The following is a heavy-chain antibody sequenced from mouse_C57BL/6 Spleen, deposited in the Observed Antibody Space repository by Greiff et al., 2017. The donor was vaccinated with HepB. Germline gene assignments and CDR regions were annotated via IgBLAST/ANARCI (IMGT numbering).Heavy chain of an antibody. V-gene: IGHV1-55*01. CDR2: IYPGSGST. J-gene: IGHJ4*01. Sequence: QVQLKQPGAELVKPGASVKMSCKASGYTFTSYWITWVKQRPGQGLEWIGDIYPGSGSTNYNEKFKSKATLTVDTSSSTAYMQLSSLTSEDSAVYYCARVLYDYYAMDYWGQGTSVTVSS. CDR3: ARVLYDYYAMDY. D-gene: IGHD2-3*01. CDR1: GYTFTSYW.